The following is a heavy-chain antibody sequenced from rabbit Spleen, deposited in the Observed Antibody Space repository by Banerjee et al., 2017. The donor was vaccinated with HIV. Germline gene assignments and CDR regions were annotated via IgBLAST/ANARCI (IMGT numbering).Heavy chain of an antibody. V-gene: IGHV1S40*01. CDR3: ARNYVNAFDP. CDR2: IDTSSVNT. D-gene: IGHD1-1*01. Sequence: QSLEESGGGLVKPGGTLTLTCKASGFDFSSSYYMCWVRQAPGKGLELIACIDTSSVNTADATWAKGRFTISKTSSTTVTLQMTSLTAADTATYFCARNYVNAFDPWGQGTLVTVS. CDR1: GFDFSSSYY. J-gene: IGHJ2*01.